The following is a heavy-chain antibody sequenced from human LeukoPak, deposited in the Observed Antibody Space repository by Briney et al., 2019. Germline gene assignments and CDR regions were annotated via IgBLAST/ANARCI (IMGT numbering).Heavy chain of an antibody. Sequence: GGSLRLSCAASGFTVSSNYMSWVRQAPGKGLEWVSAISGSGGSTYYADSVKGRFTISRDNSKNTLYLQMNSLRAEDTAVYYCALWDSYDDPGVDYWGQGTLVTVSS. J-gene: IGHJ4*02. V-gene: IGHV3-23*01. CDR1: GFTVSSNY. CDR2: ISGSGGST. D-gene: IGHD5-18*01. CDR3: ALWDSYDDPGVDY.